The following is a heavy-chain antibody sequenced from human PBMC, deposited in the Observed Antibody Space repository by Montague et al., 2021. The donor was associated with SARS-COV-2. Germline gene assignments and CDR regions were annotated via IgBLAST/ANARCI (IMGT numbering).Heavy chain of an antibody. D-gene: IGHD3-3*01. CDR1: GFTFVSYT. CDR3: ARQHPLIVISGVADS. Sequence: SLRLSCAASGFTFVSYTMNWFRQAPGKGLEWVSSISGSSVYIYYADSLRGRFTISRDNAKNSLYLQMNTLSADDTAVYYCARQHPLIVISGVADSWGQGALVTVSS. J-gene: IGHJ5*01. CDR2: ISGSSVYI. V-gene: IGHV3-21*01.